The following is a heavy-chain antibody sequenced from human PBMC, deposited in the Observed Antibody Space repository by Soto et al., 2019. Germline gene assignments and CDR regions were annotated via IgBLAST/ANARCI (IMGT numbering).Heavy chain of an antibody. V-gene: IGHV3-30*18. CDR3: AKDSLRAIWFGEFRADY. Sequence: QVQLVESGGGVVQPGRSLRLSCAASGFTFSSYGMHWVRQAPGKGLEWVAVISYDGSDKYYADSVKGRFTISRDNSRNTLYLQMNYLRAEDTAVYYCAKDSLRAIWFGEFRADYWGQGTLVTVSS. CDR2: ISYDGSDK. CDR1: GFTFSSYG. J-gene: IGHJ4*02. D-gene: IGHD3-10*01.